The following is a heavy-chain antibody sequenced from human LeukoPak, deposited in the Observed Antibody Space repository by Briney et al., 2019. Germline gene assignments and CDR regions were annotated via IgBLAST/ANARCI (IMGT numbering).Heavy chain of an antibody. J-gene: IGHJ1*01. V-gene: IGHV1-69*13. CDR2: IIPIFGTA. CDR3: ARVYQEWLVRPPYFQH. D-gene: IGHD6-19*01. Sequence: ASVKVSCKASGGTFSSYAISWVRQAPGQGLEWMGGIIPIFGTANYAQKFQGRVTITADESTSTAYMELSSLRSEDTAVYYCARVYQEWLVRPPYFQHWGQGTLVTVSS. CDR1: GGTFSSYA.